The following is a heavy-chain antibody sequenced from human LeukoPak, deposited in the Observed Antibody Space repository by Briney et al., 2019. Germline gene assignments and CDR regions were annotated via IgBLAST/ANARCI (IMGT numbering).Heavy chain of an antibody. J-gene: IGHJ4*02. CDR1: GYSFTSYW. D-gene: IGHD3-10*01. CDR2: ISSSSSYI. CDR3: ARDPQHYYGSGSPTANFDY. Sequence: GESLKISCKISGYSFTSYWIAWVRQKPGKGLEWVSSISSSSSYIYYADSVKGRFTISRDNAKNSLYLQMNSLRAEDTAVYYCARDPQHYYGSGSPTANFDYWGQGTLVTVSS. V-gene: IGHV3-21*01.